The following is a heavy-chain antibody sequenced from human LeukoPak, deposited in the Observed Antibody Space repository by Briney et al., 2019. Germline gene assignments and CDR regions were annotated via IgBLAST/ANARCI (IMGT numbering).Heavy chain of an antibody. D-gene: IGHD2-2*01. CDR2: IIPIFGTA. CDR1: GGTFSSYA. CDR3: ARGIVVVPAATLSYYMDV. V-gene: IGHV1-69*05. J-gene: IGHJ6*03. Sequence: GSSVKVSCKASGGTFSSYAISWVRQAPGQGLERMGGIIPIFGTANYAQKFQGRVTITTDESTSTAYMELSSLRSEDTAVYYCARGIVVVPAATLSYYMDVWGKGTTVTVSS.